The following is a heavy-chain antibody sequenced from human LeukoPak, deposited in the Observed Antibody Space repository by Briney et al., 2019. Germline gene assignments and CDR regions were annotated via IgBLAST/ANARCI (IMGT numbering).Heavy chain of an antibody. CDR3: TRDANWNPDY. J-gene: IGHJ4*02. D-gene: IGHD1-1*01. V-gene: IGHV3-48*01. CDR1: GFTFSNYW. Sequence: GGSLRLSCAASGFTFSNYWMSWGRQAPGKGLEWVSYISSISSGIYYADSVQGRFTTSRDNGKNSLYLQMNSLRAEDTAVYYCTRDANWNPDYWGQGTLVTVSS. CDR2: ISSISSGI.